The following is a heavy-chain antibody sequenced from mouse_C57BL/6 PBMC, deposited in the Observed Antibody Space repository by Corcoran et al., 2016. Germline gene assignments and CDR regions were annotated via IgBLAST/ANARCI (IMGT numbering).Heavy chain of an antibody. CDR1: GYTFTSYW. J-gene: IGHJ4*01. CDR2: IDPSDSYT. D-gene: IGHD4-1*01. CDR3: ARRTWDGYAMDY. V-gene: IGHV1-69*01. Sequence: QVQLQQPGAELVMPGASVKLSCKASGYTFTSYWMHWVKQRPGQGLEWIGEIDPSDSYTNYNQKFKGKSTLTVDKSSSTAYMQLSSLTSEDSAVYYCARRTWDGYAMDYWGQGTSVTVSS.